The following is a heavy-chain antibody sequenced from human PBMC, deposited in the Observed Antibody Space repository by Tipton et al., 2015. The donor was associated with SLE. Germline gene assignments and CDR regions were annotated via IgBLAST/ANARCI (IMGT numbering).Heavy chain of an antibody. CDR1: GFTFSSYS. CDR3: AKEGESGYLDY. J-gene: IGHJ4*02. Sequence: SLRLSCAASGFTFSSYSMNWVRQAPGKGLEWVSSISSSSSYIYYADSVKGRFTISRDNSKNTLYLQMNSLRAEDTAVYYCAKEGESGYLDYWGQGTLVAVSS. CDR2: ISSSSSYI. V-gene: IGHV3-21*04. D-gene: IGHD3-3*01.